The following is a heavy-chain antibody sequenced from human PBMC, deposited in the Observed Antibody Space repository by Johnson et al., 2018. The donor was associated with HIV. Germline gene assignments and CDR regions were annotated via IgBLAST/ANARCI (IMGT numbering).Heavy chain of an antibody. CDR1: GFTFSDYY. D-gene: IGHD6-13*01. CDR2: ISSSGTTV. V-gene: IGHV3-11*04. CDR3: AKGGSSWSDDAFDI. Sequence: QVQLVESGGGLVKPGGSLRLSCAASGFTFSDYYMSWIRQTPGKGLEWVSYISSSGTTVYNADSVKGRFSISRDNAKQSLYLQMNSLRAEDTAVYYCAKGGSSWSDDAFDIWGQGTMVTVSS. J-gene: IGHJ3*02.